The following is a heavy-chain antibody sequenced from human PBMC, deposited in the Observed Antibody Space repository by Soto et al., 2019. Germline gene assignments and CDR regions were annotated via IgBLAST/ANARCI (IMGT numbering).Heavy chain of an antibody. CDR2: ISGSGGST. CDR3: AKGPGYSSSWYWHY. D-gene: IGHD6-13*01. J-gene: IGHJ4*02. Sequence: PGGSLRLSCAASGFTFSSYAMSWVRQAPGKGLEWVSAISGSGGSTYYADSVKGRFTISRDNSKNTLYLQMNSLRAEDTAVYYCAKGPGYSSSWYWHYWGQGTLVTVSS. CDR1: GFTFSSYA. V-gene: IGHV3-23*01.